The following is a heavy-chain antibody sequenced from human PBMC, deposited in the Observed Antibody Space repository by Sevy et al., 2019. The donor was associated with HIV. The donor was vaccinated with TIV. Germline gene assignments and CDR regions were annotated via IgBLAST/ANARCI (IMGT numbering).Heavy chain of an antibody. J-gene: IGHJ4*02. CDR1: GFSYSGYG. CDR2: IWYDGSNK. Sequence: GESLKISCAASGFSYSGYGMHWVRQAPGKGLEWVAVIWYDGSNKEYADSVKGRFTISRDNSKNTLYLQMNSLRAEDTAVYYCARESIAVAGIGYYFDYWGQGTLVTVSS. D-gene: IGHD6-19*01. CDR3: ARESIAVAGIGYYFDY. V-gene: IGHV3-33*01.